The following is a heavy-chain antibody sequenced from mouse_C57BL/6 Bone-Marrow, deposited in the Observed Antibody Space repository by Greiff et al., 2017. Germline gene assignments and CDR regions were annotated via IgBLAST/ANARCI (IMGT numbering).Heavy chain of an antibody. CDR3: ARALIYYGLFDY. CDR1: GFTFSDYY. J-gene: IGHJ2*01. CDR2: INYDGSST. D-gene: IGHD2-1*01. Sequence: EVQVVESEGGLVQPGSSMKLSCTASGFTFSDYYMAWVRQVPEKGLEWVANINYDGSSTYYLDSLKSRFIISRDNAKNILYLQMSSLKSEDTATXYCARALIYYGLFDYWGQGTTLTVSS. V-gene: IGHV5-16*01.